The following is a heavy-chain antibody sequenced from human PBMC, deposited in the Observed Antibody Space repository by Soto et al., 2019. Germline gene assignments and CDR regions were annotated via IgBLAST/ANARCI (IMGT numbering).Heavy chain of an antibody. V-gene: IGHV1-18*04. J-gene: IGHJ4*02. CDR3: ARAGDSNWNYVSSSS. CDR1: GYSFTSYG. Sequence: ASVKVSCKASGYSFTSYGFNWVRQAPGQGLEWMGWISANSGDTNYAQNLQGRVTMTTDTSTSTVYMELRSLTSDDTAVYYCARAGDSNWNYVSSSSWGQGTLVTVSS. D-gene: IGHD1-7*01. CDR2: ISANSGDT.